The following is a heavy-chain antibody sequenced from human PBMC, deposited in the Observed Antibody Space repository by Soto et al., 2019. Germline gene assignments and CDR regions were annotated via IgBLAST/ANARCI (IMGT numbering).Heavy chain of an antibody. CDR3: ASDRDYCSGGSCYAGGLDY. V-gene: IGHV3-30-3*01. Sequence: GGSLRLSCAASGFTFSSYAMHWVRHAPGKGLEWVAVISYDGSNKYYADSVKGRFTISRDNSKNTLYLQMNSLRAEDTAVYYCASDRDYCSGGSCYAGGLDYWGQGTLVTVSS. CDR1: GFTFSSYA. D-gene: IGHD2-15*01. J-gene: IGHJ4*02. CDR2: ISYDGSNK.